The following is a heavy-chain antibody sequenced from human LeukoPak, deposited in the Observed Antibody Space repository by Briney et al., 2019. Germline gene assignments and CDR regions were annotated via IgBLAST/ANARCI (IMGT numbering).Heavy chain of an antibody. V-gene: IGHV3-11*01. D-gene: IGHD2-2*01. Sequence: PGGSLRLSCAASGFSFSDYYMCWIRQAPGKGLEWLSCISGSSSTTYEAGSVTGRFTISRDNRKKSLYLQMNRLRDEDTAVYYCARDTSWSGLFEYWGQGTLVTVSS. CDR1: GFSFSDYY. CDR2: ISGSSSTT. J-gene: IGHJ4*02. CDR3: ARDTSWSGLFEY.